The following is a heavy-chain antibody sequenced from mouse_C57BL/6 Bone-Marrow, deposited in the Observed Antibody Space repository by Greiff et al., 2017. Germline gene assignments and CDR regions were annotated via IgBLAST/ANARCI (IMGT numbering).Heavy chain of an antibody. CDR3: ASRGGGAWFAY. J-gene: IGHJ3*01. CDR1: GYTFTSYT. Sequence: VQLQQSGAELARPGASVKMSCKASGYTFTSYTLHWVKQRPGQGLEWIGYINPSRGYIKYNQKFKDKATLTAVKSSSTAYMQLSSLTSKDSAVYYCASRGGGAWFAYWGQGTLVTVSA. V-gene: IGHV1-4*01. CDR2: INPSRGYI.